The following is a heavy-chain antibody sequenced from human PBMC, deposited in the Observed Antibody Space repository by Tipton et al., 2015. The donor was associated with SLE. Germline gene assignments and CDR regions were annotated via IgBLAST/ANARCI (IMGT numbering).Heavy chain of an antibody. J-gene: IGHJ4*02. CDR3: ATGVGAAYGFDC. Sequence: GSLRLSCAASGFSFSSYPMHWVRQAPGKGLEYVSAISTNGGNTHYANSVKGRFTISRDNSKNTLYLQMGSLRVEDMAVYYCATGVGAAYGFDCWGQGTLVTVSS. V-gene: IGHV3-64*01. CDR2: ISTNGGNT. CDR1: GFSFSSYP. D-gene: IGHD1-26*01.